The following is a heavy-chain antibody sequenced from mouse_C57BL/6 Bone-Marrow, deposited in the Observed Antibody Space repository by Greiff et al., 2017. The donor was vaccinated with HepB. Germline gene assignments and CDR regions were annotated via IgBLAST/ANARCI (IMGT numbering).Heavy chain of an antibody. CDR1: GFTFSDYG. CDR2: ISNLAYSI. Sequence: EVQGVESGGGLVQPGGSLKLSCAASGFTFSDYGMAWVRQAPRKGPEWVAFISNLAYSIYYADTVTGRFTISRENAKNTLYLEMSSLRSEDTAMYYCARDYDYDGGFAYWGQGTLVTVSA. J-gene: IGHJ3*01. CDR3: ARDYDYDGGFAY. V-gene: IGHV5-15*01. D-gene: IGHD2-4*01.